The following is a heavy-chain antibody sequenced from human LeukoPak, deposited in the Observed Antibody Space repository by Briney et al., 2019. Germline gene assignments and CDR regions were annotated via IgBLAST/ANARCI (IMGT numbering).Heavy chain of an antibody. CDR3: AKEIAVAGSFDY. D-gene: IGHD6-19*01. V-gene: IGHV3-9*01. J-gene: IGHJ4*02. Sequence: RSGGSLRLSCAASGFTFSSYAMSWVRRAPGKGLEWVSGTSWNSGSIGYADSVKGRFTISRDNAKNSLYLQMNSLRAEDTALYYCAKEIAVAGSFDYWGQGTLVTVSS. CDR2: TSWNSGSI. CDR1: GFTFSSYA.